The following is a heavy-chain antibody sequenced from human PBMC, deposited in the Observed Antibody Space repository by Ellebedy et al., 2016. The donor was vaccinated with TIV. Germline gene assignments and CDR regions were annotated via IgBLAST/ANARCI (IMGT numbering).Heavy chain of an antibody. J-gene: IGHJ4*02. CDR1: GFTVSSNY. D-gene: IGHD6-19*01. CDR2: IYSGGST. CDR3: GGRAEGIAVAGPFDY. Sequence: GESLKISXAASGFTVSSNYMSWVRQAPGKGLEWVSVIYSGGSTYYADSVKGRFTISRDNSKNTLYLQMNSLRAEDTAVYYCGGRAEGIAVAGPFDYWGQGTLVTVSS. V-gene: IGHV3-53*01.